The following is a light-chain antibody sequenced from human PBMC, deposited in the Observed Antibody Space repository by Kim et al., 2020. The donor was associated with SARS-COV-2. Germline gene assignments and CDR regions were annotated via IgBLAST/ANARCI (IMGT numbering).Light chain of an antibody. CDR3: QQRTNWRPLT. CDR2: DAF. J-gene: IGKJ4*01. V-gene: IGKV3D-11*01. CDR1: QGVSRS. Sequence: EIVLTQSPTTLSLSPGERATLSYRASQGVSRSLAWYKQKPGLAPRLLIYDAFKRATGIPARFGGSGPGTDFTLTISSLEPADFAVYCCQQRTNWRPLTFGGGTKLEI.